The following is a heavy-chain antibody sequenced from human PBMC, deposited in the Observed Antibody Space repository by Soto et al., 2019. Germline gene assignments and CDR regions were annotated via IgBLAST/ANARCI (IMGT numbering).Heavy chain of an antibody. D-gene: IGHD3-22*01. CDR2: ISYDGSNK. CDR1: GFTFSSYG. J-gene: IGHJ4*02. CDR3: AKEPRWASYYYDSSGYFDY. Sequence: PGGSLRLSCAASGFTFSSYGMHWVRQAPGKGLEWVAVISYDGSNKYYADSVKGRFTISRDNSKNTLYLQMNSLRAEDTAVYYCAKEPRWASYYYDSSGYFDYWGQGTLVTVSS. V-gene: IGHV3-30*18.